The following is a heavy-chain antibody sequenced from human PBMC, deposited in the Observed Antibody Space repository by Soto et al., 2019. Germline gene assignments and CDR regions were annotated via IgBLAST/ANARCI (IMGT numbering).Heavy chain of an antibody. D-gene: IGHD5-18*01. CDR3: ASKRDTAMVKYYYYGMDV. Sequence: RASVKVSCKASGGTFSSYAISWVRQAPGQGLEWMGGIIPISGTANYAQKFQGRVTITADESTSTAYMELSSLRSEDTAVYYCASKRDTAMVKYYYYGMDVWGQGTTVTVSS. CDR1: GGTFSSYA. V-gene: IGHV1-69*13. J-gene: IGHJ6*02. CDR2: IIPISGTA.